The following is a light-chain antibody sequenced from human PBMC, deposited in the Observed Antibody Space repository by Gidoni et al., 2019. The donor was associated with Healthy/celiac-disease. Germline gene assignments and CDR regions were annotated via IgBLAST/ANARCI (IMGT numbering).Light chain of an antibody. V-gene: IGKV3-20*01. CDR2: GAS. Sequence: EIVWTQSPGTLSLSPGERATLSCRASQSLSSSYLAWYQQKPGQAPSLLIYGASTRATGIPDRFSGSGSGTDFTLTISRLEPEDFAVYYCQQYGNSWTFGPGTKVEIK. J-gene: IGKJ1*01. CDR3: QQYGNSWT. CDR1: QSLSSSY.